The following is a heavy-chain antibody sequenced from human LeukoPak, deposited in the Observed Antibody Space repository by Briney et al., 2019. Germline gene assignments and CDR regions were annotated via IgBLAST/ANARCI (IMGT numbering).Heavy chain of an antibody. CDR1: RLTFRSYS. CDR3: ARVLPAADTYSFNM. J-gene: IGHJ3*02. D-gene: IGHD2-2*01. Sequence: GGSLSLSCTASRLTFRSYSVNWVRQARGRGLEGVSYISSSSSYIYYADSAKGRFTISRDNAKNSLYLQMNSLRAEDTPVYYCARVLPAADTYSFNMSGQGTMVTVSS. CDR2: ISSSSSYI. V-gene: IGHV3-21*01.